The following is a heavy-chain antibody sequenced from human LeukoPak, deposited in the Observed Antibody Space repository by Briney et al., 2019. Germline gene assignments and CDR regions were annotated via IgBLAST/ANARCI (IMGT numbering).Heavy chain of an antibody. CDR3: ARSLYCSGGSCYSDY. J-gene: IGHJ4*02. V-gene: IGHV1-69*06. CDR2: IIPIFGTG. Sequence: SVKVSCKASGGNFNTYAISWVRQAPGQGLEWMGGIIPIFGTGNYAQKFQGRVTITADKSTNTAYMELSSLKSEDTAVYYCARSLYCSGGSCYSDYWGQGTLVTVSS. D-gene: IGHD2-15*01. CDR1: GGNFNTYA.